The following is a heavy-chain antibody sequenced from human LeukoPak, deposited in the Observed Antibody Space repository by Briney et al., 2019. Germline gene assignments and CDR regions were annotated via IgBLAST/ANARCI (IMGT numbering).Heavy chain of an antibody. CDR1: GYTLTELS. V-gene: IGHV1-24*01. CDR3: ATDGRWRDYYALYYFDY. Sequence: RASVKVSCKVSGYTLTELSMHWVRQAPGKGLEWMGGFDPEDGETIYAQKFQGRVTMTEDTSTDTAYMELSSLRSEDTAVYYCATDGRWRDYYALYYFDYWGQGTLVTVSS. CDR2: FDPEDGET. J-gene: IGHJ4*02. D-gene: IGHD3-10*01.